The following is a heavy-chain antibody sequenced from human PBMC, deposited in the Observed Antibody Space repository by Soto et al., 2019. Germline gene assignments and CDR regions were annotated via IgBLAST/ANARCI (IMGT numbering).Heavy chain of an antibody. Sequence: PSETLSLICTVSGGSITSSEYYWAWIRQPPGKGLQFVGTIYYSGSSYSNPSLKSRLSMSVDTSKNQFSLTMKSVTAADTGVYYCASHPLNWSAAVSWGQGVLVTVSS. J-gene: IGHJ5*02. CDR3: ASHPLNWSAAVS. V-gene: IGHV4-39*01. CDR1: GGSITSSEYY. CDR2: IYYSGSS. D-gene: IGHD1-1*01.